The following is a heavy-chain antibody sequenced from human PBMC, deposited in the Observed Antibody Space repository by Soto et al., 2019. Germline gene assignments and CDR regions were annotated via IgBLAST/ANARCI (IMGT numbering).Heavy chain of an antibody. CDR3: ARGVYGYFQN. D-gene: IGHD3-10*01. J-gene: IGHJ1*01. V-gene: IGHV3-11*01. CDR1: GFTFSDYY. Sequence: QVQLVESGGGLVKPGGSLRLSCAASGFTFSDYYMSWIRQAQGKGLEWLSYLSGSGSTTYFADSVKGRFTISRDNAKRSLFLQMNSLTAEDTAVYYCARGVYGYFQNWGQGTLVTVSS. CDR2: LSGSGSTT.